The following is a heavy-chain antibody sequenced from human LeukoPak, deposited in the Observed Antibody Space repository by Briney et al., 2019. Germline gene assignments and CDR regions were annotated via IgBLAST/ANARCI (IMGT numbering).Heavy chain of an antibody. CDR3: ARVSPGGSPYFDY. J-gene: IGHJ4*02. V-gene: IGHV4-31*03. Sequence: SETLSLTCTVSGGSISSGGYYWSWIRQHPGKGLEWIGYIYYSGSTYYNPSLKSRVTISVDTSKNQFSLKLSSVTAADTAVYYCARVSPGGSPYFDYWGQGTLVTVSS. CDR1: GGSISSGGYY. D-gene: IGHD2-15*01. CDR2: IYYSGST.